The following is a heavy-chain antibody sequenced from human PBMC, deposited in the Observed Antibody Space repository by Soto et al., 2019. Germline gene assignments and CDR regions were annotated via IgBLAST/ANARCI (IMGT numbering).Heavy chain of an antibody. V-gene: IGHV3-30*18. D-gene: IGHD3-10*01. J-gene: IGHJ6*02. CDR1: GFTFSSYG. Sequence: QPGGSLRLSCAASGFTFSSYGMHWVRQAPGKGLEWVAVISYDGSNKYYADSVKGRFTISRDNSKNTLYLQMNSLRAEDTAVYYCAKAITMVRGVIAEHGMDVWGQGTTVTVSS. CDR2: ISYDGSNK. CDR3: AKAITMVRGVIAEHGMDV.